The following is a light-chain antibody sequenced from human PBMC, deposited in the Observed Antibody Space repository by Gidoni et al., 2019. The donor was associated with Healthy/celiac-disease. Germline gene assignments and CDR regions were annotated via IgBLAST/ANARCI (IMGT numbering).Light chain of an antibody. V-gene: IGLV2-11*01. J-gene: IGLJ1*01. CDR1: SSAVGGYHY. Sequence: QSALTQPRSVSGSPGQSVTISCTGTSSAVGGYHYVSWYQQHPGKAPKLMIYDVSKRPSGVPDRFSGSKSGNTASLTISGLQAEDEADYYCCSYAGSYTHVFGTGTKVTVL. CDR2: DVS. CDR3: CSYAGSYTHV.